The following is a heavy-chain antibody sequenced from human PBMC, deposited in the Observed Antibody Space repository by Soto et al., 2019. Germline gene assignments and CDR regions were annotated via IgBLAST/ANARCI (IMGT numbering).Heavy chain of an antibody. CDR2: ISGSDDST. J-gene: IGHJ4*02. V-gene: IGHV3-23*01. D-gene: IGHD6-6*01. CDR1: GFTFSSYA. Sequence: EVQLLESGGGLVQPGESLRLSCAASGFTFSSYAMSWVRQAPGKGLEWVSVISGSDDSTYYADSVKGRFTISRDNSKHTLYLQMNSLRAEDTAVYYCAKRSGSSTFDYGGQGTLVTVSS. CDR3: AKRSGSSTFDY.